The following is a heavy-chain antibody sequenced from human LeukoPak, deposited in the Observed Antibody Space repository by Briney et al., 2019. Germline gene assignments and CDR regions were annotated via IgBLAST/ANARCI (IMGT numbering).Heavy chain of an antibody. Sequence: PGGSLRLSCAASGFSFSSYDMSWVRQAPGKGLKWVSTVSASGGSTYYADSVKGRFTISRDNSKNTLYLQMNSLRAEDTAVYYCARVKFPLLLYHSSPLQHWGQGTLVTVSS. CDR2: VSASGGST. J-gene: IGHJ1*01. V-gene: IGHV3-23*01. D-gene: IGHD6-13*01. CDR3: ARVKFPLLLYHSSPLQH. CDR1: GFSFSSYD.